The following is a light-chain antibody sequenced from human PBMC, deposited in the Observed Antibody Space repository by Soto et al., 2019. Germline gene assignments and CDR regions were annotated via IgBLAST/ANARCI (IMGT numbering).Light chain of an antibody. V-gene: IGKV3-11*01. Sequence: EIVLTQSPATLSLSPGERATLSCRASQSVGTSLAWFQQKRGQAPRLLINDASTRATGIPGRFSGSGSGTDFTLTISSLEPEDFAVYYCQQRYGWPLTFGGGTRVEIK. CDR3: QQRYGWPLT. CDR2: DAS. J-gene: IGKJ4*01. CDR1: QSVGTS.